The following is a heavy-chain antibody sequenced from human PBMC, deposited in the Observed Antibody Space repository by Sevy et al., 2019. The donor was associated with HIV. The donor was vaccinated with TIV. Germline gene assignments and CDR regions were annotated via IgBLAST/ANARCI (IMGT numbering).Heavy chain of an antibody. Sequence: GGSLRLSCAASGFTFSSYAMHWVRQAPGKGLEWVAVISYDGSNKYYADSVKGQFTISTDNSKNTRYLQMNSMRAEDTAVYYCARDLTQYYDILTSYSRGGMDVWGQGTTVTVSS. CDR2: ISYDGSNK. CDR3: ARDLTQYYDILTSYSRGGMDV. J-gene: IGHJ6*02. D-gene: IGHD3-9*01. V-gene: IGHV3-30*04. CDR1: GFTFSSYA.